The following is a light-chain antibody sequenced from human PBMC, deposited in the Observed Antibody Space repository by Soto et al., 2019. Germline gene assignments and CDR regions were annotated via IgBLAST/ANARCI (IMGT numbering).Light chain of an antibody. J-gene: IGKJ1*01. CDR2: HAS. V-gene: IGKV3-20*01. CDR1: LRLSIYF. Sequence: IVLMRAPDTFSFTPGERATLSCRASLRLSIYFLAWYQQKPGQAPRLLFYHASRRATGTYDRFSVSVSGTDFTLTISRLEPGDFAVYYCQQYGDSPRSFGQGNKVDI. CDR3: QQYGDSPRS.